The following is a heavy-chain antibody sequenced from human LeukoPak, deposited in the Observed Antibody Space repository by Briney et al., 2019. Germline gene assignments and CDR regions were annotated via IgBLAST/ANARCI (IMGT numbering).Heavy chain of an antibody. V-gene: IGHV3-23*01. J-gene: IGHJ4*02. Sequence: PGGSLRLSCAASGFTFSSYAMSWVRQAPGKGLEWVSAISGGGGSTYYADSVKGRFTISRDNSKNTLYLQMNSLRAEDTAVYYCAKFRHPDRRSSGGWYLIFFSDYWGQGTLVTVSS. D-gene: IGHD6-19*01. CDR2: ISGGGGST. CDR1: GFTFSSYA. CDR3: AKFRHPDRRSSGGWYLIFFSDY.